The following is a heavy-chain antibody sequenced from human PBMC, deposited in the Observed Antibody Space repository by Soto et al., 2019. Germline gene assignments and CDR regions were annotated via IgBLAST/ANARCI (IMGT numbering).Heavy chain of an antibody. D-gene: IGHD3-22*01. J-gene: IGHJ3*02. CDR3: ARGTTYYDSFDAFDI. Sequence: QLQLQESGSGLVKPSQTLSLTCAVSGGSISSGGYSWSWIRQPPGKGLEWIGYIYHSGSTYYNPSLKSRVTISVDRSKNQFSLKLSSVTAADTAVYYCARGTTYYDSFDAFDIWGQGTMVTVSS. V-gene: IGHV4-30-2*01. CDR1: GGSISSGGYS. CDR2: IYHSGST.